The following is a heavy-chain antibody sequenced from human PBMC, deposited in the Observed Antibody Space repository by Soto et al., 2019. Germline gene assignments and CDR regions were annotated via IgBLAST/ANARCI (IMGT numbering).Heavy chain of an antibody. CDR3: AKDLIPNIVEVRADILPFDI. Sequence: PGGSLRLSCAASRFTFSGYAMSWVRQAPGKGLEWVSSISGSGGSTYYADSVKGRFTISRDNSRNTLYLQMNSLRAEDTAVYYCAKDLIPNIVEVRADILPFDIWGQGTMVTVSS. CDR1: RFTFSGYA. V-gene: IGHV3-23*01. J-gene: IGHJ3*02. CDR2: ISGSGGST. D-gene: IGHD2-2*01.